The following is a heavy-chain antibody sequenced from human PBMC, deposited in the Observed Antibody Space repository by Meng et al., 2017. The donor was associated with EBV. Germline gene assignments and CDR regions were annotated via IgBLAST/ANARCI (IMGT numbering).Heavy chain of an antibody. CDR2: ISYDGSNK. V-gene: IGHV3-30*18. Sequence: QVQLVEAGVGVVQPGRSLGLSCAASGFTFSSYGMHWVRQAPGKGLEWVAVISYDGSNKYYADSVKGRFTISRDNSKNTLYLQMNSLRAEDTAVYYCAKGDVYYYDSSGYPNYWGQGTLVTVAS. CDR3: AKGDVYYYDSSGYPNY. J-gene: IGHJ4*02. CDR1: GFTFSSYG. D-gene: IGHD3-22*01.